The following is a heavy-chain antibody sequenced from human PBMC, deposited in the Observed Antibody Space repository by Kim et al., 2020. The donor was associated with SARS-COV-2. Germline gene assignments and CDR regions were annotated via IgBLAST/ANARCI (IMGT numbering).Heavy chain of an antibody. J-gene: IGHJ5*02. CDR2: IWYDGSNK. CDR1: GFTFSSYG. Sequence: GGSLRLSCAASGFTFSSYGMHWVRQAPGKGLEWVAVIWYDGSNKYYADSVKGRFTISRDNSKNTLYLQMNSLRAEDTAVDYCAGSSGWYSWFDPWGQGTL. V-gene: IGHV3-33*01. D-gene: IGHD6-19*01. CDR3: AGSSGWYSWFDP.